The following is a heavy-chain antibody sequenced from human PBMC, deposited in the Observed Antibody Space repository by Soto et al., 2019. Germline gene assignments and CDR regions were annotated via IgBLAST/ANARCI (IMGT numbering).Heavy chain of an antibody. CDR1: GFRFRIYS. D-gene: IGHD1-26*01. Sequence: EVQLVESGGALVQPGGSLRLSCAASGFRFRIYSMNRVRQAPVKGLEWSAYITSDTKTIKYGDSVKGRFTISRDNAKNSVYLQMNSLSDEDTAVYYCARSVGGHFDYWGQGTVVTVSS. CDR3: ARSVGGHFDY. V-gene: IGHV3-48*02. J-gene: IGHJ4*02. CDR2: ITSDTKTI.